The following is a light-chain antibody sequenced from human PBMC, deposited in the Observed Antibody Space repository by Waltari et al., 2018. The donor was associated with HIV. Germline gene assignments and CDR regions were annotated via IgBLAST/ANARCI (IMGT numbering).Light chain of an antibody. V-gene: IGLV3-21*02. CDR2: NDN. CDR3: QVWDRSAGQPGDRYV. J-gene: IGLJ1*01. CDR1: NSSRQT. Sequence: SSVLTQPPSVSAAPRETATVTCEAKNSSRQTVHWSQSRPGQAPVLGMSNDNVRPSGIPERFSGSTSGNTATLTITKAEAGDEADYFCQVWDRSAGQPGDRYVFGPGTKVSVL.